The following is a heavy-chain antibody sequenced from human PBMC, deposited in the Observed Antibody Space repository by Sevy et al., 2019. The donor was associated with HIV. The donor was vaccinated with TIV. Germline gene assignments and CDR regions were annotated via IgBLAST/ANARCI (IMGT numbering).Heavy chain of an antibody. V-gene: IGHV5-51*01. J-gene: IGHJ6*02. CDR3: ARQAEASTAPYGLDV. Sequence: GESLKISCKGSGYSFITYWIGWVRQMPGRGLAWMGTIYPGDSDARYSPSFQGQVTISADKSISTAFLQWRSLKASDTAIYFCARQAEASTAPYGLDVWGQWTTVTVSS. CDR2: IYPGDSDA. CDR1: GYSFITYW. D-gene: IGHD2-21*02.